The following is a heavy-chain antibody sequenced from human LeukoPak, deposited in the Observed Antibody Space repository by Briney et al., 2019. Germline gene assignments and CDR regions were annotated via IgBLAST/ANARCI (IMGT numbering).Heavy chain of an antibody. Sequence: PSDTLSLTCAVSGYSISSGYYWGWSRQPPGKGLAGIGSIYHSGSTYYNPSLKSRVTISVDTSKNQFSLKLSSVPAADTAVYYCASGNCSSTSCYGYFNYYYMDVWGKGTTVTVSS. J-gene: IGHJ6*03. D-gene: IGHD2-2*03. V-gene: IGHV4-38-2*01. CDR1: GYSISSGYY. CDR3: ASGNCSSTSCYGYFNYYYMDV. CDR2: IYHSGST.